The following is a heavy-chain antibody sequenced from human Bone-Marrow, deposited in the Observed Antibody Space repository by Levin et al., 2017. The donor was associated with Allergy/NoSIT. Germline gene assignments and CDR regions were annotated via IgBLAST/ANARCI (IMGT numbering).Heavy chain of an antibody. Sequence: SCTVSGGSISSGGYYWSWIRQPPGKGLEWIGYIYYSGSTYYNPSLRSRVTTSVDTSKNQFSLKLSSVTAADTAVYYCARGGSNFDCWGQGTLVTVSS. D-gene: IGHD5-12*01. CDR3: ARGGSNFDC. J-gene: IGHJ4*02. V-gene: IGHV4-30-4*01. CDR1: GGSISSGGYY. CDR2: IYYSGST.